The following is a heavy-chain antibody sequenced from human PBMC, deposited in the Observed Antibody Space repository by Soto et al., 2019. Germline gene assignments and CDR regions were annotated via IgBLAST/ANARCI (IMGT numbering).Heavy chain of an antibody. Sequence: GESLKISCKGSGYSFTRYWISWVRQMHGKALEWMGRIDPSDSYTNYSPSFQGHVTISADKSISTAYLQWSSLKASDTAMYYCARPNPPYYDILTGYYSGNNWFDPWGQGTLVT. J-gene: IGHJ5*02. D-gene: IGHD3-9*01. V-gene: IGHV5-10-1*01. CDR1: GYSFTRYW. CDR2: IDPSDSYT. CDR3: ARPNPPYYDILTGYYSGNNWFDP.